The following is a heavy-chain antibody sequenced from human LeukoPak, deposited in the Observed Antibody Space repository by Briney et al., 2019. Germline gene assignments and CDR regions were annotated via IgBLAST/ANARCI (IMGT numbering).Heavy chain of an antibody. CDR1: GFTFDDFG. D-gene: IGHD4-17*01. Sequence: GGSLRLSWAASGFTFDDFGMSWVRQAPGNGREWVSGINWNGGRTGYADAVKGRFTISRDNAKNSVYLQMNSLRAEDTALYHCARAPDYGDPSYFDYWGQGTLVTVS. CDR3: ARAPDYGDPSYFDY. V-gene: IGHV3-20*01. CDR2: INWNGGRT. J-gene: IGHJ4*02.